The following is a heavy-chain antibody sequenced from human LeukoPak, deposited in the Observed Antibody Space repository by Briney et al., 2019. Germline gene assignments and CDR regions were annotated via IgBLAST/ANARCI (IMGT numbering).Heavy chain of an antibody. Sequence: SETLSLTCTVSGGSFSSGSYYWSWIRQPPGKGLEWIGYIYYSGSTNYNPSLKSRVTISVDTSKNQFSLKLSSVTAADTAVCYCARGRYNCNEAPFDYWGQGTLVTVSS. V-gene: IGHV4-61*01. J-gene: IGHJ4*02. CDR2: IYYSGST. D-gene: IGHD1-20*01. CDR3: ARGRYNCNEAPFDY. CDR1: GGSFSSGSYY.